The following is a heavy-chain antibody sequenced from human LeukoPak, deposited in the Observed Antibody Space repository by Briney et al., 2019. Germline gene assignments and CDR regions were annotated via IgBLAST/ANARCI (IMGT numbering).Heavy chain of an antibody. D-gene: IGHD4-23*01. CDR2: ISAYNGNT. J-gene: IGHJ6*02. CDR1: GGTFSNYA. CDR3: ARGNSGAYYYYGMDV. V-gene: IGHV1-18*01. Sequence: ASVKVSCKASGGTFSNYAISWVRQAPGQGLEWMGWISAYNGNTNYAQKLQGRVTMTTDTSTSTAYMELRSLRSDDTAVYYCARGNSGAYYYYGMDVWGQGTTVTVSS.